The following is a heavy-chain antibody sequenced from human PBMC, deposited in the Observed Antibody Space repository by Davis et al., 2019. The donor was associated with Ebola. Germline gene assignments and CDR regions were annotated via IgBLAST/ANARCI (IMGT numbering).Heavy chain of an antibody. Sequence: ASVPVSCMASGYTFTSYYMHCVRQAPGQGLEWMGIINPSGGSTSYSQKFQGRVNMTADTSTNTAYMELRGLTSGDTAFYFCAREQLGPDYWGQGTLVTVSS. CDR3: AREQLGPDY. J-gene: IGHJ4*02. CDR1: GYTFTSYY. V-gene: IGHV1-46*01. D-gene: IGHD1-1*01. CDR2: INPSGGST.